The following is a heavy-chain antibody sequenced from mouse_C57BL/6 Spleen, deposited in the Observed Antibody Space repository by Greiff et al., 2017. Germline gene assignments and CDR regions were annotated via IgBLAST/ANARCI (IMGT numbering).Heavy chain of an antibody. CDR2: ISNLAYSI. D-gene: IGHD2-4*01. CDR3: ARQGGLRRSYWYFDV. V-gene: IGHV5-15*01. Sequence: EVMLVESGGGLVQPGGSLKLSCAASGSTFSDYGMAWVRQAPRKGPEWVAFISNLAYSIYYADTVTGRFTISRENAKNTLYLEMSSLRSEDTAMYYCARQGGLRRSYWYFDVWGTGTTVTVSS. J-gene: IGHJ1*03. CDR1: GSTFSDYG.